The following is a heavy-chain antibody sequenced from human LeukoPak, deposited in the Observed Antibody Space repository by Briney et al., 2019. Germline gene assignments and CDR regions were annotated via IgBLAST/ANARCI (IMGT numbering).Heavy chain of an antibody. CDR1: GGSISSYY. D-gene: IGHD4-17*01. CDR2: IYYSGST. J-gene: IGHJ6*02. Sequence: PSETLSLTCTVSGGSISSYYWSWIRQPPGKGLEWIGYIYYSGSTNYNPSLKSRVTISVDTSKNQFSLKLSSVTAADTAVYYCAGGGRVTSGPYYYYYGMDVWGQGTTVTVSS. CDR3: AGGGRVTSGPYYYYYGMDV. V-gene: IGHV4-59*01.